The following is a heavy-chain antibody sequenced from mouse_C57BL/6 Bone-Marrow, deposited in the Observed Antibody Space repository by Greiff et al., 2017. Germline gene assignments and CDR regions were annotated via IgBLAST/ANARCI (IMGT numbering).Heavy chain of an antibody. Sequence: EVQVQQSGPELVKPGASVKISCKASGYSFTDYNMNWVKQSHGKSLEWIGVLNPNYGNTSYTQQFKGQATLTVDQSSSTAYMQLNSLTSEDSAVYYCARRGRTDYYALDYWGQGTSVTVSS. CDR1: GYSFTDYN. J-gene: IGHJ4*01. CDR2: LNPNYGNT. CDR3: ARRGRTDYYALDY. V-gene: IGHV1-39*01.